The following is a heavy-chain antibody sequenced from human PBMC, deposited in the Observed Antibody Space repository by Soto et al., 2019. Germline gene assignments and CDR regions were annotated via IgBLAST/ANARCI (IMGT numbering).Heavy chain of an antibody. D-gene: IGHD6-13*01. J-gene: IGHJ4*02. CDR2: ISRTSSII. CDR1: GFTFSGYS. V-gene: IGHV3-48*04. Sequence: GGSLRLSCAASGFTFSGYSMDWLRQAPGQGLAWVSSISRTSSIIYYADSVKGRFTITRDNAKNSLHLQMNSLRVGDTAVYYCAREEFLAAAGNGLTDWGQGTLVTVSS. CDR3: AREEFLAAAGNGLTD.